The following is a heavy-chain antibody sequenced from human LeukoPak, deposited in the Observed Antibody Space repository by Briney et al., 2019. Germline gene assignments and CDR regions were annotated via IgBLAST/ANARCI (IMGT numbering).Heavy chain of an antibody. Sequence: PGGSLRLSCAASGFTFSSFAMSWVRQAPGKGLGWVSAISGSGGSTYYADSVKGRFTISRDNSKNTLYLQMNSLRAEDTAVYFCAKDHYDSSGYYLNWGQGTLVTVSS. CDR1: GFTFSSFA. D-gene: IGHD3-22*01. CDR2: ISGSGGST. J-gene: IGHJ4*02. V-gene: IGHV3-23*01. CDR3: AKDHYDSSGYYLN.